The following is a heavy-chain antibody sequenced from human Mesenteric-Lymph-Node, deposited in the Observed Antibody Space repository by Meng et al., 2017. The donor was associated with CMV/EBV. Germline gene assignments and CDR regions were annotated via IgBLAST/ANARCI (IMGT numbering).Heavy chain of an antibody. CDR1: GFSFGRYA. D-gene: IGHD3-3*01. CDR2: ISGSGGDA. V-gene: IGHV3-23*01. Sequence: GESLKISCAASGFSFGRYAMSWVRQAPGKGLEWVSVISGSGGDAYYAGSVKGRFTISRDNSKNTLYLQMNSLRAEDTAVYYCASEMTGFLEWFAEPGFLGWGQGTLVTVSS. J-gene: IGHJ4*02. CDR3: ASEMTGFLEWFAEPGFLG.